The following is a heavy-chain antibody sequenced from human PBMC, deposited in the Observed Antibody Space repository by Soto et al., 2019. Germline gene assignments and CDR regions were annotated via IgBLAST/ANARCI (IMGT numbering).Heavy chain of an antibody. Sequence: QVQVVESGGGVVQPGRSLRLSCAASGFTFSSHAMHWVRQAPGKGLEWVAFISYDGSNQHYADSVKGRFTISRDNSENTLNLQMNSLRGEDAAMYYCARDLRAWKFDYWGQGTLVTVSS. D-gene: IGHD1-1*01. V-gene: IGHV3-30-3*01. J-gene: IGHJ4*02. CDR2: ISYDGSNQ. CDR1: GFTFSSHA. CDR3: ARDLRAWKFDY.